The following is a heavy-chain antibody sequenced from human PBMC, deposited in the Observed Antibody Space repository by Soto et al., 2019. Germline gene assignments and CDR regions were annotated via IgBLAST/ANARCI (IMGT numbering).Heavy chain of an antibody. CDR2: IFYSGST. V-gene: IGHV4-30-4*01. CDR3: ARWLGYGPPFDD. Sequence: PSETLSLTCTVSGGSISSGDYYWSWIRQPPGKGLEWIGYIFYSGSTYYNPSLKSRVTISVDTSKNQFSLKLGSVTAADTAVYYCARWLGYGPPFDDWGQGTLGTFSS. J-gene: IGHJ4*02. CDR1: GGSISSGDYY. D-gene: IGHD5-12*01.